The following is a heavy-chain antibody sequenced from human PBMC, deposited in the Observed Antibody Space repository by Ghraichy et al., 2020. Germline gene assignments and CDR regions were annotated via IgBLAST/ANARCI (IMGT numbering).Heavy chain of an antibody. CDR1: GYTFTSYG. Sequence: ASVKVSCKASGYTFTSYGISWVRQAPGQGLEWMGWISAYNGNTNYAQKLQGRVTMTTDTSTSTAYMELRSLRSDDTAVYYCARDTLYGSSGEPFDYWGQGTLVTVSS. CDR2: ISAYNGNT. V-gene: IGHV1-18*01. CDR3: ARDTLYGSSGEPFDY. J-gene: IGHJ4*02. D-gene: IGHD3-10*01.